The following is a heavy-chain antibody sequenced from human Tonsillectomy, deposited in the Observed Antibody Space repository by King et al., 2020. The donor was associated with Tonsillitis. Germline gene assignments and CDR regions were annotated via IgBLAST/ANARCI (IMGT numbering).Heavy chain of an antibody. D-gene: IGHD2-15*01. J-gene: IGHJ3*02. Sequence: QLQLQESGPGLVKPSETLSLTCTVSGGSISSGTYYWGWIRQPPGKGLEWIGSIYYIGKTYYNPSLKSRVTILVDTSKNQFSLKLSSVTAADTAVYYCARLLLGYCSGGSCSDAFDIWGQGTMVTVSS. CDR3: ARLLLGYCSGGSCSDAFDI. CDR1: GGSISSGTYY. V-gene: IGHV4-39*07. CDR2: IYYIGKT.